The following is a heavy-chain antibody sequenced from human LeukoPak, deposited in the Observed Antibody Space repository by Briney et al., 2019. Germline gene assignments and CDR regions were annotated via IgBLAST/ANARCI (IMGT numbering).Heavy chain of an antibody. CDR1: GYFITSGYY. D-gene: IGHD5-18*01. CDR3: ARAPRIQLWLSYFDY. V-gene: IGHV4-38-2*02. Sequence: SETLSLTCTVSGYFITSGYYWGWIRQPPGKGLEWIGSIYYSGSTYYNPSLKSRVTISVDTSKNQFSLKLSSVTAADTAVYYCARAPRIQLWLSYFDYWGQGTLVTVSS. CDR2: IYYSGST. J-gene: IGHJ4*02.